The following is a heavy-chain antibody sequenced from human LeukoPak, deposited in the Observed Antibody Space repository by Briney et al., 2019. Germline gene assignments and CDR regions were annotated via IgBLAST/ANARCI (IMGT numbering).Heavy chain of an antibody. CDR3: ARDVDTSSHYGRFDP. V-gene: IGHV3-23*03. J-gene: IGHJ5*02. Sequence: GGSLRLSCAASGFTFSGYAMNWVRQAPGKGPEWVSLIFASGSTTKYADSVKGRFTVSRDTSKNMLYLQMDSLRAEDTAVYYCARDVDTSSHYGRFDPWGQGTLVTVSS. CDR1: GFTFSGYA. CDR2: IFASGSTT. D-gene: IGHD3-22*01.